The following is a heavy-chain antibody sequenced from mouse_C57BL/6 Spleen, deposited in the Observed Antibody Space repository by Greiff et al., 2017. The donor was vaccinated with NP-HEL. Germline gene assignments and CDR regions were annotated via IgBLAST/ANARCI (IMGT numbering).Heavy chain of an antibody. J-gene: IGHJ1*03. V-gene: IGHV5-9-1*02. Sequence: EVNVVESGEGLVKPGGSLKLSCAASGFTFSSYAMSWVRQTPEKRLEWVAYISSGGDYIYYADTVKGRFTISRDNARNTLYLQMSSLKSEDTAMYYCTRKDYYGIYWYFDVWGTGTTVTVSS. CDR2: ISSGGDYI. CDR1: GFTFSSYA. CDR3: TRKDYYGIYWYFDV. D-gene: IGHD1-1*01.